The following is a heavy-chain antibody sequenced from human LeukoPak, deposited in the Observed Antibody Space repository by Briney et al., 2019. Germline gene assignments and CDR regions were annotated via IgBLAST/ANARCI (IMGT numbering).Heavy chain of an antibody. CDR2: IYYSGTT. Sequence: TASETLSLTCAVYGGSFSGYYWSWIRQPPGKGLEWIGSIYYSGTTKYNPSLKSRVTISVDTSKNHFSLRLTSVTAADTAMYYCARRFARNWYFDVWGRGTSVTVSS. V-gene: IGHV4-59*08. J-gene: IGHJ2*01. CDR3: ARRFARNWYFDV. CDR1: GGSFSGYY. D-gene: IGHD3-3*01.